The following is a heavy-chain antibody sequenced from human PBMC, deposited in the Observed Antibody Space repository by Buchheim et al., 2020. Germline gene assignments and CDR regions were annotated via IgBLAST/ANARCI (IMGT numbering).Heavy chain of an antibody. V-gene: IGHV3-23*01. CDR2: ISGGGGST. J-gene: IGHJ4*02. CDR3: VRDPSQASFWYFDF. CDR1: GFPFNNFA. D-gene: IGHD3-3*01. Sequence: VQVLESGGGMVQPGGSLRLSCAASGFPFNNFAFSWVRQAPGKGLEWVSAISGGGGSTYYAESVRGRFTISRDNFKNTVYLQMNSLRAEDTAMYFCVRDPSQASFWYFDFWGQGTL.